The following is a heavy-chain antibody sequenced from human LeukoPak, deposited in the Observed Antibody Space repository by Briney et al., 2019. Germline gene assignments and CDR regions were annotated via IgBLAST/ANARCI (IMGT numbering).Heavy chain of an antibody. D-gene: IGHD6-13*01. CDR3: ARSIGAAARYFYYMDV. CDR1: GYTFTGYY. V-gene: IGHV1-2*02. J-gene: IGHJ6*03. CDR2: INPNSGGT. Sequence: ASVKVSCKASGYTFTGYYMHWVRQAPGRGLEWMGWINPNSGGTNYAQKLQGRVTMTRDTSISTGYMELSRLRSDDTAVYYCARSIGAAARYFYYMDVWGKGTTVTVSS.